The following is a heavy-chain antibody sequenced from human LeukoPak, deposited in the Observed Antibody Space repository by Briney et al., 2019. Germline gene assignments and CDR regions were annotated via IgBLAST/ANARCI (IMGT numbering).Heavy chain of an antibody. CDR2: INHSGST. CDR1: GGSFSGYY. V-gene: IGHV4-34*01. CDR3: ARGRWSVEY. J-gene: IGHJ4*02. D-gene: IGHD4-23*01. Sequence: SETLSLTCAVYGGSFSGYYWSWIRQPPGKGLEWIGEINHSGSTNYNPSLKSRVTISVDTSKNQFSLKLSSVTAADTAVYYCARGRWSVEYWGQGTLVTVSS.